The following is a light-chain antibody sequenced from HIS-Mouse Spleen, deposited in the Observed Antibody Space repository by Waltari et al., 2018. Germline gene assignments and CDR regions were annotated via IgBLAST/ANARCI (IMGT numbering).Light chain of an antibody. V-gene: IGLV2-14*01. CDR2: EVS. Sequence: LTQPASVSGSPGQSITISCTGTSSDVGGYNYVSWYTQHPGKAPKLMIYEVSNRPPGVSNRFSGSKSGNTASLTISGLQAEDEADYYCSSYTSSSKVFGGGTKLTVL. CDR1: SSDVGGYNY. CDR3: SSYTSSSKV. J-gene: IGLJ2*01.